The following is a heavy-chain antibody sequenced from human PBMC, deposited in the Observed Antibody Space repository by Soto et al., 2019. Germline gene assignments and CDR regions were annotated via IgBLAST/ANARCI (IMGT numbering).Heavy chain of an antibody. CDR3: AKGSSIAVAGINEYWYFDL. Sequence: EVQLLESGGGLVQPGGSLRLSCAASGFTFSSYAMSWVRQAPGKGLEWVSAISGSGGSTYYADSVKGRFTISRDNSKNTLYMQMNSLRGEDTAVYYCAKGSSIAVAGINEYWYFDLWGRGTLVTVSS. D-gene: IGHD6-19*01. CDR2: ISGSGGST. CDR1: GFTFSSYA. V-gene: IGHV3-23*01. J-gene: IGHJ2*01.